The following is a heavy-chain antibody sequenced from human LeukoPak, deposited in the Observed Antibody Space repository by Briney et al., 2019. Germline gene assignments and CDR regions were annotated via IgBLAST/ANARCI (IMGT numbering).Heavy chain of an antibody. V-gene: IGHV3-53*04. CDR2: IYSGGST. D-gene: IGHD2-2*01. Sequence: PGGSLRLSCAASGFTVSSKYMSWVRQAPGKGLEWVSVIYSGGSTYYADTVKGRSTISRHNSKNTLYLQMNSLRAEDTAVYYCAGDRIVVVPAASDYYYDGMDVWGQGTTVTVSS. CDR3: AGDRIVVVPAASDYYYDGMDV. CDR1: GFTVSSKY. J-gene: IGHJ6*02.